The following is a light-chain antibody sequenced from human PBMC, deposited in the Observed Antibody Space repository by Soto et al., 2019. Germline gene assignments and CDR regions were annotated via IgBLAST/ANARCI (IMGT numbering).Light chain of an antibody. Sequence: EIVLTQSPGNLSLSPGVRATLSCRASQSVSSSYLAWYQQKPGQAPRLLIYGASSRATGIPDRFSGSGSGTDFTLTISRLEPEDFAVYYCQQYGSSPVTFGGGTKVEIK. CDR1: QSVSSSY. CDR3: QQYGSSPVT. V-gene: IGKV3-20*01. J-gene: IGKJ4*01. CDR2: GAS.